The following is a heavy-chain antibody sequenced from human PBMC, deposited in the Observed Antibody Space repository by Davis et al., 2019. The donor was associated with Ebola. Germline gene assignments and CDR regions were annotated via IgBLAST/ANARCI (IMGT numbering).Heavy chain of an antibody. CDR1: GYSFTSYW. CDR2: IDPSGSYT. D-gene: IGHD1-26*01. CDR3: ARQWGYYFDY. J-gene: IGHJ4*02. V-gene: IGHV5-10-1*01. Sequence: GESLKISCKGSGYSFTSYWIGWVRQMPGKGLEWMGRIDPSGSYTNYSPSFQGHVTISADKSISTAYLQWSSLKASDTAMYYCARQWGYYFDYWGQGTLVTVSS.